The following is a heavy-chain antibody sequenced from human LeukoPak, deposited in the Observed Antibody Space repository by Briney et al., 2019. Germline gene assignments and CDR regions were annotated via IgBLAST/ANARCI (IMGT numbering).Heavy chain of an antibody. D-gene: IGHD6-19*01. V-gene: IGHV4-59*01. Sequence: RTSETLSLTCSVSGGSINSYYWKWIRQPPGKGLEWIGYVSYSGNTNYSPSLKSRVTISVDTSKNQFSLNLRSVTAADTAVYYCARAGSSGWYGEYWGQGTLVTVSS. CDR1: GGSINSYY. CDR2: VSYSGNT. J-gene: IGHJ4*02. CDR3: ARAGSSGWYGEY.